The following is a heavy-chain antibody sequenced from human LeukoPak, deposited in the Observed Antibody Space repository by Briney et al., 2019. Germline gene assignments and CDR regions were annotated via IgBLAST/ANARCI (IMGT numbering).Heavy chain of an antibody. D-gene: IGHD6-13*01. V-gene: IGHV5-51*01. CDR3: ARPSHIAADGTGWFDP. Sequence: GQSLKISCQGSGYSFTRYWIGWVRQMPGKGLEWIGTIYLGDFDTRYSPSFQCQVTTSADKSISTAYLQWSSLKASDTAMYYCARPSHIAADGTGWFDPWGQGTLVTVSS. CDR1: GYSFTRYW. J-gene: IGHJ5*02. CDR2: IYLGDFDT.